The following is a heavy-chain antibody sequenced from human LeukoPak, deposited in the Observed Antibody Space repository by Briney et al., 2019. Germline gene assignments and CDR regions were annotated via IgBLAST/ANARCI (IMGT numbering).Heavy chain of an antibody. J-gene: IGHJ4*02. V-gene: IGHV4-4*02. CDR2: VNLQGST. CDR1: GGSISNTNW. Sequence: PSETLSLTCAVSGGSISNTNWWTWVRQPPRKGLEWIGEVNLQGSTNYNPSLKSRVAISVDKSENHISLKLTSVTAADTAVYYCAREGGPYRPLDYSGQGTLVTVAS. CDR3: AREGGPYRPLDY.